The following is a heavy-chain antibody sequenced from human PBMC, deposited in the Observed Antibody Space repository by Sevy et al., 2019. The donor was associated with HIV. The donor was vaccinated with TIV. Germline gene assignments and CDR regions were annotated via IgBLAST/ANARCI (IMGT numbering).Heavy chain of an antibody. J-gene: IGHJ4*01. V-gene: IGHV3-30*04. D-gene: IGHD2-8*01. CDR1: GFTFGNHA. CDR2: ISFDGRNE. CDR3: ARDRCTDGVCFRSGYFHY. Sequence: GGSLRLSCAASGFTFGNHAIHWVRQAPGKGLEWVAIISFDGRNEKYADSVKGRFTISRDNSKNTVYLQMTRLRTEDTAVYYCARDRCTDGVCFRSGYFHYWGQGTLVTVSS.